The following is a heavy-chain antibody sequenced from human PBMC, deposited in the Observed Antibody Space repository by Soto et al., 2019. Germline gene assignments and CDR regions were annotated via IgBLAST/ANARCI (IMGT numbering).Heavy chain of an antibody. J-gene: IGHJ6*02. CDR2: IYYSGST. CDR3: AREGAAPYYYYGMDV. D-gene: IGHD6-6*01. Sequence: QVQLQESGPGLVKPSQTLSLTCTVSGGSISSGGYFWSWIRQHPGKGLEWIGFIYYSGSTYYNPSLKSRVTISVDTCKTQFSLKLSSVTAADTAVYYCAREGAAPYYYYGMDVWGQGTTVTVSS. V-gene: IGHV4-31*03. CDR1: GGSISSGGYF.